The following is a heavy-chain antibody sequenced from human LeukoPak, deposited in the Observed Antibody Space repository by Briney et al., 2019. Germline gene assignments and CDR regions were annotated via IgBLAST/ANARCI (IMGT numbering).Heavy chain of an antibody. CDR2: IRGYGDDT. CDR1: GFTFSNYA. V-gene: IGHV3-23*01. D-gene: IGHD2/OR15-2a*01. J-gene: IGHJ3*02. Sequence: GGSLRLSCAVSGFTFSNYAMSWVRQAPGKGLEWVSGIRGYGDDTYYADSVKGRFTISRDNARNTLYVQINSLRAEDTDVYSCARDTTAVVTDAFDIWGQGTMVIVSS. CDR3: ARDTTAVVTDAFDI.